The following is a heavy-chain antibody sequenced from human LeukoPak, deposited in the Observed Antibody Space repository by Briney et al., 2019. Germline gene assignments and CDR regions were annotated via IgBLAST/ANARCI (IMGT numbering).Heavy chain of an antibody. D-gene: IGHD2-2*02. CDR1: GGSISSYY. CDR3: ARGGQLLYMTGGRIDY. V-gene: IGHV4-59*12. CDR2: IYYSGST. J-gene: IGHJ4*02. Sequence: SETLSLTCTVSGGSISSYYWSWIRQPPGKGLEWIGYIYYSGSTNYNPSLKSRVTISVGTSKNQFSLKLSSVTAADTAVYYCARGGQLLYMTGGRIDYWGQGTLVTVSS.